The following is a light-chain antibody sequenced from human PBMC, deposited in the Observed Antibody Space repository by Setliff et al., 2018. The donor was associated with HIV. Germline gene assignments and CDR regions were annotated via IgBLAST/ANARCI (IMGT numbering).Light chain of an antibody. J-gene: IGLJ2*01. CDR2: NVS. V-gene: IGLV2-14*03. CDR1: SSDVGGYNY. CDR3: VSYTSGQTLV. Sequence: QSALTQPASVSGSPGQSITISCTGTSSDVGGYNYVSWYQHHPGKAPKLMIYNVSNRPSGVSDRFSGSKSGNTASLTISGLQAEDEADYYCVSYTSGQTLVFGGGTKVTV.